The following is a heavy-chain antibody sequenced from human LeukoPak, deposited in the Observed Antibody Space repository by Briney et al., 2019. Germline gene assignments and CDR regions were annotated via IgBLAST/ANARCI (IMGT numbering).Heavy chain of an antibody. CDR2: INSDGSGT. D-gene: IGHD3-10*01. J-gene: IGHJ6*02. V-gene: IGHV3-74*01. Sequence: GGSLRLSRAASGFTFSSNWKHWVRQAPGKGLVWVSRINSDGSGTIYADSVKGRFTISRDNAKNTLYLQMNSLRAEDTAVYYCAVPRIGNYYGMDVWGQGTTVTVSS. CDR1: GFTFSSNW. CDR3: AVPRIGNYYGMDV.